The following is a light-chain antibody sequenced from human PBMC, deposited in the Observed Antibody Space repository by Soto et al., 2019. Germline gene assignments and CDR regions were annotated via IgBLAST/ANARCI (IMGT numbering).Light chain of an antibody. CDR1: SGSIASNY. CDR3: QSYDDSGWV. Sequence: NFMLTQPHSLSESPGKTVTISCTRSSGSIASNYVQWYQQRPGSAPSTVIFEDNQRPSGVPDRFSGSIDSSSNSASLTISGLKTEDEADYYCQSYDDSGWVFSEGTKLTVL. V-gene: IGLV6-57*03. J-gene: IGLJ3*02. CDR2: EDN.